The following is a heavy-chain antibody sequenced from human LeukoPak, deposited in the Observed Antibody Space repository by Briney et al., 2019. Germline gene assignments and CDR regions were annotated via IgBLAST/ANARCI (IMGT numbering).Heavy chain of an antibody. V-gene: IGHV1-69*05. CDR3: ARRLYYYDSSASGWFDP. CDR2: IIPIFGTA. J-gene: IGHJ5*02. Sequence: SVKVSCKASGGTFSSYAISWVRQAPGQGLEWMGRIIPIFGTANYAQKFQGRVTITTDESTSTAYMELSSLRSEDTAVYYCARRLYYYDSSASGWFDPWGQGTLVTVSS. D-gene: IGHD3-22*01. CDR1: GGTFSSYA.